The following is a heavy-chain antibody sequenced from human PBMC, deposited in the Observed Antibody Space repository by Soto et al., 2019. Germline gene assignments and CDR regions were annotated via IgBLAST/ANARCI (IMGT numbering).Heavy chain of an antibody. CDR3: ARRASGWSFDY. V-gene: IGHV3-23*01. CDR1: GFTFSSYA. CDR2: ISGSGGST. D-gene: IGHD6-19*01. J-gene: IGHJ4*02. Sequence: EVQLLESGGGLVQPGGSLRLSCAASGFTFSSYAMSWVRQAPGKGLEWVSVISGSGGSTYYADSVKGRFTISRDNSKNTLYLQMNSPRAEDTAVCYSARRASGWSFDYWGQGTLVTVSS.